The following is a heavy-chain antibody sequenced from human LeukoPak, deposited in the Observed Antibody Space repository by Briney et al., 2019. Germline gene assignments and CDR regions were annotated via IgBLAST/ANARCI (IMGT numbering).Heavy chain of an antibody. CDR2: ISSSSSYI. CDR1: GFTFSSYN. V-gene: IGHV3-21*01. D-gene: IGHD2-8*01. CDR3: AKAPRPYCTNGVCSSYYFDY. J-gene: IGHJ4*02. Sequence: NPGGSLRLSCAASGFTFSSYNMNWVRQAPGKGLEWVSSISSSSSYIYYADSVKGRFTISRDNAKNSLYLQMNSLRAEDTAVYYCAKAPRPYCTNGVCSSYYFDYWGQGTLVTVSS.